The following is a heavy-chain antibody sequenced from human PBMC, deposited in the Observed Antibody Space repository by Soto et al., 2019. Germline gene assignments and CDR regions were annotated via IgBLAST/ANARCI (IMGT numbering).Heavy chain of an antibody. D-gene: IGHD1-26*01. Sequence: SETLSLTCGVHGGPFSGFFWSWIRQSPGKGLEWIGEFNPGGSANYNPSLKSRLTISADRSTCQVSLRLTSVTAADAAVYFCARSAASFGGASYLGAWGQGTPVTVSS. CDR2: FNPGGSA. J-gene: IGHJ5*02. CDR1: GGPFSGFF. V-gene: IGHV4-34*01. CDR3: ARSAASFGGASYLGA.